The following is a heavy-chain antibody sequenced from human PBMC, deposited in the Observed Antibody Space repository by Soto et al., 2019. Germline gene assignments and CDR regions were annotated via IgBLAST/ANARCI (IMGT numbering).Heavy chain of an antibody. CDR1: GFAFYYYN. CDR3: AREGVTKYTDYYFDL. CDR2: ISGSGIDI. V-gene: IGHV3-21*01. D-gene: IGHD2-21*01. J-gene: IGHJ4*01. Sequence: PVGSLRLSCAASGFAFYYYNMNWVRQAPGRGLEWVSSISGSGIDIHFTDSVKGRFTISRDNAKTSLYLQMDSLRPGDTAIYYCAREGVTKYTDYYFDLWGHGALVTVSS.